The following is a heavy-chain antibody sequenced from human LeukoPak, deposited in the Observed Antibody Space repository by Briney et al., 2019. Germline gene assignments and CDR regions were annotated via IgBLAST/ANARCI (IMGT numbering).Heavy chain of an antibody. D-gene: IGHD5-12*01. Sequence: PSETLSLTCTVSGGSISSGSYFWSWVRQHRGKGLEWIGYIYYSGSTYYNPSLETRLFISIDKSKNQFSPRLNSLTAADTAVYYCARVRVAPRYFDLWGRGALVTVSS. J-gene: IGHJ2*01. V-gene: IGHV4-31*03. CDR3: ARVRVAPRYFDL. CDR2: IYYSGST. CDR1: GGSISSGSYF.